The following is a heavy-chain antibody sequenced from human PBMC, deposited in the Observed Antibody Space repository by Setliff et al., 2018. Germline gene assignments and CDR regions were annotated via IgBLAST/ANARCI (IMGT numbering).Heavy chain of an antibody. CDR2: INRGSGDT. CDR1: GYTFTNYP. J-gene: IGHJ6*02. Sequence: GASVKVSCKASGYTFTNYPIHWVRQAPGQRLEWMGWINRGSGDTKYSRKFQGRVTITRDTSTSTVYMELSSLRSEDTAVYYCARVAPHYYYYGMDVWGQGTTVTVSS. CDR3: ARVAPHYYYYGMDV. V-gene: IGHV1-3*01.